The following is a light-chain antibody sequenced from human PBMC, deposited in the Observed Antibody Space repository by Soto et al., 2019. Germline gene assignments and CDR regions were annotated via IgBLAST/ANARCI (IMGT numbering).Light chain of an antibody. J-gene: IGLJ2*01. V-gene: IGLV4-60*03. CDR2: LERSGSY. CDR3: ETWDSNGVV. Sequence: QAVVTQSSSASASLGSSVKLTCTLSSGHSSYIIAWHQHQPGKAPRYLMKLERSGSYNKGSGVPDRFSGSSSGADRYLTISNLQSEDEADYYCETWDSNGVVFGGGTKVTVL. CDR1: SGHSSYI.